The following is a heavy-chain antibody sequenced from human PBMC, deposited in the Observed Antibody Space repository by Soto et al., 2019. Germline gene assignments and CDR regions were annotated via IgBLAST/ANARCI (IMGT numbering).Heavy chain of an antibody. J-gene: IGHJ4*02. D-gene: IGHD6-19*01. CDR1: GHSISSGDYY. CDR3: ARQYRVAGILDF. CDR2: IYNSVIT. V-gene: IGHV4-31*03. Sequence: QVQLQESGPGLVKPSQTLSLTCTVSGHSISSGDYYWSWIRQHQGKGLEWIGYIYNSVITYYNPSLKSRVTISVDTTNNQFSLKVNSVTAADTAVYFCARQYRVAGILDFWGQGTLVTVSS.